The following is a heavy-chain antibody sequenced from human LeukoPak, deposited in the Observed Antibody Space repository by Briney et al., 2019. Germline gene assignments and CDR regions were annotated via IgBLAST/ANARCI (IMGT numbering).Heavy chain of an antibody. CDR3: AREGYTSSWYSGYYYFDY. Sequence: SETLSLTCTVSGGSISSGSYFWTWIRQPAGKGLEWIGRINTSGSTNYNPSLKSRVTISVDTSKNQFSLKLSSVTAADTAVFLCAREGYTSSWYSGYYYFDYWDQGTLVTVSS. V-gene: IGHV4-61*02. CDR2: INTSGST. D-gene: IGHD6-13*01. J-gene: IGHJ4*02. CDR1: GGSISSGSYF.